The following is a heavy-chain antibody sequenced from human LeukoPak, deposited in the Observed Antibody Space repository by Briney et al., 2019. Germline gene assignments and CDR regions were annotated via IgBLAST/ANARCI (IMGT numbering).Heavy chain of an antibody. CDR3: ARGAIIAAAGSKNYYYYYYMDV. D-gene: IGHD6-13*01. CDR1: GYTFTSYY. J-gene: IGHJ6*03. V-gene: IGHV1-46*01. CDR2: INPSGGST. Sequence: ASVKVSCKASGYTFTSYYMHWVRQAPGQGLEWMGIINPSGGSTSYAQKFQGRVTITRNTSISTAYMELSSLRSEDTAVYYCARGAIIAAAGSKNYYYYYYMDVWGKGTTVTVSS.